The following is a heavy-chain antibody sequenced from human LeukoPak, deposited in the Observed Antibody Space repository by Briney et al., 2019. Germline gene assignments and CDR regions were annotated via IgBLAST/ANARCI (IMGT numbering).Heavy chain of an antibody. J-gene: IGHJ6*02. CDR2: IYPGDSDT. CDR1: GYKFVTYW. Sequence: GESLRISCKGSGYKFVTYWIGWVRQMPGKGLEWMGIIYPGDSDTRYSPSFQGQVTISADKSISTAYLQWSSLKASDTAMYYCARPIAVAGTLDYYYGMDVWGQGTTVTVSS. D-gene: IGHD6-19*01. CDR3: ARPIAVAGTLDYYYGMDV. V-gene: IGHV5-51*01.